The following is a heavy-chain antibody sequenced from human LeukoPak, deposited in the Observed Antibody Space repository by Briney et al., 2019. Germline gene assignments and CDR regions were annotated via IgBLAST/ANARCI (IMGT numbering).Heavy chain of an antibody. CDR1: GFTFSSYG. J-gene: IGHJ4*02. CDR2: IRYDGSNK. V-gene: IGHV3-30*02. CDR3: ARSQNYYDFWSGFDY. Sequence: GGSLRLSCAASGFTFSSYGMHWVRQAPGKGLEWVAFIRYDGSNKYYADSVKGRFTISRDNSKNTLYLQMNSLRAEDTAVYYCARSQNYYDFWSGFDYWGQGTLVTVSS. D-gene: IGHD3-3*01.